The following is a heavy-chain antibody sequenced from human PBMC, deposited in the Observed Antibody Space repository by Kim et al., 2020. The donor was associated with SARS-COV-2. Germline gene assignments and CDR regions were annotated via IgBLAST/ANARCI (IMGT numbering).Heavy chain of an antibody. D-gene: IGHD2-15*01. CDR1: GFTFSDYW. Sequence: GGSLRLSCAASGFTFSDYWMHWVRQAPGKGLVWVSRINNDGTTTRYADSVKGRFTISRDNAKNTLYLQMNSLRAEDTAVYYCARLYCSGGSCLPPDYWGQGTLVTVSS. J-gene: IGHJ4*02. V-gene: IGHV3-74*01. CDR2: INNDGTTT. CDR3: ARLYCSGGSCLPPDY.